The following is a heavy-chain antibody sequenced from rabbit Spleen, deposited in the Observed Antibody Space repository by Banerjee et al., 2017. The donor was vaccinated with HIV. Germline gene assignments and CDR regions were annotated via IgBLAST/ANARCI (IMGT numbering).Heavy chain of an antibody. J-gene: IGHJ6*01. Sequence: QEQLVESGGGLVQPEGSLTLTCTASGVSFSNNYYMCWVRQAPGKGLEWIACIDAGSSDFTYFASWAKGRFTISKTSSTTVTLQMTSLTAADMATYFCARDSGSSFSSYGMDLWGPGTLVTVS. CDR2: IDAGSSDFT. CDR1: GVSFSNNYY. D-gene: IGHD8-1*01. CDR3: ARDSGSSFSSYGMDL. V-gene: IGHV1S45*01.